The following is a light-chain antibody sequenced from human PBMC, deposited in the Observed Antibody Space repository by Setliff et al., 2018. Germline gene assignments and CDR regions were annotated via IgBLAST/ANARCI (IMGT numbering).Light chain of an antibody. CDR2: GNS. J-gene: IGLJ1*01. V-gene: IGLV1-40*01. Sequence: QSVLTQPPSVSGAPGQRVTISCTGSSSNIGAGYDVHWYQQLPGTAPKLLIYGNSNRPSGVPDRFSGSKSGTSASLAITRLQAEDEADYYCQSYDSSLSALYVFGTGTRAPS. CDR3: QSYDSSLSALYV. CDR1: SSNIGAGYD.